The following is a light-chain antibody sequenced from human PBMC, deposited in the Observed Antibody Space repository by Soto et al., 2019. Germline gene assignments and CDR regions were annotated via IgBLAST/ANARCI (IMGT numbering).Light chain of an antibody. CDR3: QQYNTSSWT. Sequence: DIQMTQSPSSLSASVGDRVTITCRASQSISSYLNWYQQKPGKAPKVLIYDASSLESGVPSRFSGSGSGTEFTLTISSLQSDDFATYYCQQYNTSSWTFGQGTKV. J-gene: IGKJ1*01. V-gene: IGKV1-5*01. CDR2: DAS. CDR1: QSISSY.